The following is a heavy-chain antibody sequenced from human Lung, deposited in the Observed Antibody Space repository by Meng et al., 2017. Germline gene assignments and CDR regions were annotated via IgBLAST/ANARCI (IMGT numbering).Heavy chain of an antibody. D-gene: IGHD4-11*01. Sequence: PAQPSALSSVVYRWSFVEYCWNTIRKPPATGLKWIEKINHSGSTNYNPSLESLATISVDTSQNNLSLKLSSVTAADSAVYYGARGPTTMAHDFDYWGQGTLVTVSS. V-gene: IGHV4-34*01. CDR2: INHSGST. CDR3: ARGPTTMAHDFDY. CDR1: RWSFVEYC. J-gene: IGHJ4*02.